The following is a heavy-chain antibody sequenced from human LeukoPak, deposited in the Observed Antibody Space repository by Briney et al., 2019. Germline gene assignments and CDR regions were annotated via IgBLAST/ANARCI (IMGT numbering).Heavy chain of an antibody. V-gene: IGHV3-48*04. CDR3: ARGRDLFDS. CDR1: GFTFNTYS. CDR2: ISSSSATI. J-gene: IGHJ4*02. Sequence: GGSLRLSCVASGFTFNTYSMNWFRQAPGKGLEWISYISSSSATIYYADSVKGRFTISRDNAKNSLYLQMNSLRAEDTAVYYCARGRDLFDSWGQGTLVIVSS.